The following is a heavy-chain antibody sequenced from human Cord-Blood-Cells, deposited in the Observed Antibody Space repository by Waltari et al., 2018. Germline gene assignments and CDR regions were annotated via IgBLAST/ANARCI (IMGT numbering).Heavy chain of an antibody. D-gene: IGHD3-22*01. CDR3: ARGSDYYDSSGSYYFDY. J-gene: IGHJ4*02. Sequence: QVQLVQSGAEVKKPGSSVKVSCKASGGTFSSYAISRVRQAPGQGLEWMGGIIPIFGTANYAQKFQGRVTITADESTSTAYMELSSLRSEDTAVYYCARGSDYYDSSGSYYFDYWGQGTLVTVSS. V-gene: IGHV1-69*01. CDR1: GGTFSSYA. CDR2: IIPIFGTA.